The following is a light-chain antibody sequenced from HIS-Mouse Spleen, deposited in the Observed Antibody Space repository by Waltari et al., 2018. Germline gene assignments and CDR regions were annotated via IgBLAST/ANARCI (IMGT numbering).Light chain of an antibody. CDR3: SLYTSSSTLV. V-gene: IGLV2-18*01. CDR2: EVS. J-gene: IGLJ2*01. CDR1: SSDVGSYNR. Sequence: QSALTQPPSVSGSPGPSVTIPCTGTSSDVGSYNRLSGYQQPPGKAPKLMIYEVSNRPSGVPDRFSGSKSGNTASLTISGLQAEDEADYYCSLYTSSSTLVFGGGTKLTVL.